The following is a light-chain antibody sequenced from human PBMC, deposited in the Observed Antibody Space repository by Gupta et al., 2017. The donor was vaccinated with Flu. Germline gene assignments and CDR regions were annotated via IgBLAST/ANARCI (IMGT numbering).Light chain of an antibody. Sequence: PSTLSASVGDRVTITCRASQSINVWLAWFQKKPGEAPKSLIYKASNLESGVPSRFSGSGSGTEFSLTISSLQPDDFATYYCQQDKSNPGTFGQGTKVDIK. CDR2: KAS. CDR3: QQDKSNPGT. CDR1: QSINVW. V-gene: IGKV1-5*03. J-gene: IGKJ1*01.